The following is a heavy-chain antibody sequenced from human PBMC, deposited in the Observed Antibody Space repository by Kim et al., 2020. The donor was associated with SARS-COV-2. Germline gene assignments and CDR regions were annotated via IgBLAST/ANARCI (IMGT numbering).Heavy chain of an antibody. CDR3: ARGEGSGSYYKGYYYGMDV. J-gene: IGHJ6*02. CDR2: TYYRSKWYN. Sequence: QTLSLTCAISGDSVSSNSAAWNWIRQSPSRGLEWLGRTYYRSKWYNDYAVSVKSRITINPDTSKNQFSLQLNSVTPEDTAVYYCARGEGSGSYYKGYYYGMDVWGQGTTVTVSS. V-gene: IGHV6-1*01. D-gene: IGHD3-10*01. CDR1: GDSVSSNSAA.